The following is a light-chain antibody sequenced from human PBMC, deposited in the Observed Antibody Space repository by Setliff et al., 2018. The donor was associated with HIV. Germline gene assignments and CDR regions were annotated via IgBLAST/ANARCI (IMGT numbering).Light chain of an antibody. J-gene: IGKJ2*01. CDR1: HSVSSN. Sequence: EIVMTQSPATLSVFPGERATLSCRASHSVSSNLAWYQQKPGQAPRLLINGASTRAAGIPARFSGSGSGTEFTLTISSLQSEDFAIYYCQQYSNWPGTFGQGTKVDIK. V-gene: IGKV3-15*01. CDR3: QQYSNWPGT. CDR2: GAS.